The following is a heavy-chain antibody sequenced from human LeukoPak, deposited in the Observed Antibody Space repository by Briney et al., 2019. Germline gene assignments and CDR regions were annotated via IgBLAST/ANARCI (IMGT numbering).Heavy chain of an antibody. CDR3: TTGYYYGSSAYTG. Sequence: GGSLRLSCAASGFIFSNAWMSWVRQAPGKGLEWVGRIKSKTDGGTTDYAAPVKGRFTISRDDSKNTLYLQMNSLKTEDTAVYYCTTGYYYGSSAYTGWGRGTLVTVSS. CDR1: GFIFSNAW. V-gene: IGHV3-15*01. CDR2: IKSKTDGGTT. J-gene: IGHJ4*02. D-gene: IGHD5-12*01.